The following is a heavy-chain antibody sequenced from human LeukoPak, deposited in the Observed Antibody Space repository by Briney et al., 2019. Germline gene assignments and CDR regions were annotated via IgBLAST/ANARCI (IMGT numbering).Heavy chain of an antibody. V-gene: IGHV3-30*02. J-gene: IGHJ4*02. CDR3: AKDRVNCSSTSCYSVGGNFDY. CDR1: GFTFSSYG. D-gene: IGHD2-2*01. Sequence: GGSLRLSCAASGFTFSSYGMHCVRQAPGKGLEWVAFIRYDGGNKYYADSVKGRFTISRDNSKNTPYLQMNSLRAEDTAVYYCAKDRVNCSSTSCYSVGGNFDYWGQGTLVTVSS. CDR2: IRYDGGNK.